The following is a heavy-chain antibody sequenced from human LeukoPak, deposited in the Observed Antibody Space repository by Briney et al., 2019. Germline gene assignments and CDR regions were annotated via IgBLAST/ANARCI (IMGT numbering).Heavy chain of an antibody. Sequence: GGSLRLSCAASGFTFSSYGMHWVRQAPGKGLEWVAVIWYDGSNKYYADSMKGRFTISRDNSKNTLYLQMNSLRAEDTAVYYCARDGGVGGSYFEGAFDIWGQGTMVTVSS. D-gene: IGHD1-26*01. CDR3: ARDGGVGGSYFEGAFDI. CDR2: IWYDGSNK. J-gene: IGHJ3*02. CDR1: GFTFSSYG. V-gene: IGHV3-33*01.